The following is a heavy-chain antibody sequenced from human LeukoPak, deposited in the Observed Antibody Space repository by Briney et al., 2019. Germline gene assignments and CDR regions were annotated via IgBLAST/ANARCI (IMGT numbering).Heavy chain of an antibody. Sequence: GGSLRLSCAASGFTFSSYSMNWVRQAPGKGLEWVAVISYDGSNKYYADSVKGRFTISRDNSKNTLYLQMNSLRAEDTAVYYCARDEEDWYFQHWGQGTLVTVSS. D-gene: IGHD2-15*01. CDR2: ISYDGSNK. J-gene: IGHJ1*01. V-gene: IGHV3-30*03. CDR3: ARDEEDWYFQH. CDR1: GFTFSSYS.